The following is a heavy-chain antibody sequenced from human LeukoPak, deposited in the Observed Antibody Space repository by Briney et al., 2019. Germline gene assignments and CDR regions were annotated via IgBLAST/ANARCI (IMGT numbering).Heavy chain of an antibody. CDR2: IIPIFGTA. V-gene: IGHV1-69*13. Sequence: SVTVSCTASGGTFSSYAISWVRQAPGQGLEWMGGIIPIFGTANYAQKFQGRVTITADESTSTAYMELSSLRSEDTAVYYCARDKNSYASSPTDWGQGTLVTVSS. CDR3: ARDKNSYASSPTD. D-gene: IGHD5-18*01. CDR1: GGTFSSYA. J-gene: IGHJ4*02.